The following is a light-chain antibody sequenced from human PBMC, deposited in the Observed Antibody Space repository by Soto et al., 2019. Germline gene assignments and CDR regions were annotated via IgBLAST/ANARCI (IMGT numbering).Light chain of an antibody. J-gene: IGKJ4*01. CDR3: QQYGSSPLT. CDR1: RSLSSDY. V-gene: IGKV3-20*01. Sequence: IVLMQYPDTLSLSPGERATLSCRASRSLSSDYLAWYQQKPGQAPKVLIYRASIRATGIPDRFTGSGSGKDFTLTISRLEPEDFAVYYCQQYGSSPLTVGGGTKVDIK. CDR2: RAS.